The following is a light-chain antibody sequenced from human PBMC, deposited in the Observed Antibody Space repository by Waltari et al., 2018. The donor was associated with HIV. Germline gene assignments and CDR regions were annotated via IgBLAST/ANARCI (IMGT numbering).Light chain of an antibody. J-gene: IGKJ3*01. CDR3: QQYSGSLT. CDR1: QSVPSTH. Sequence: EIVLTQSPGTLSLSPGERVTLSCRASQSVPSTHLAWYQQKPGQAPRLLIYGASNRATGIPDRFSGSGSETDFTLTISRLDPEDFAVYYCQQYSGSLTFGPGTKVDIK. V-gene: IGKV3-20*01. CDR2: GAS.